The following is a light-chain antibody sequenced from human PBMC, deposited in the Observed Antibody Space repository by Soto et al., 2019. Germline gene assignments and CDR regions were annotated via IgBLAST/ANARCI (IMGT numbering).Light chain of an antibody. Sequence: DIHVTQSPSSLSASVGDIVTISCRASQSISTYLNWYQHKPGKAPKLMIHAAYSLRSGVPSRFSGSGSGTDFTLTISRLEPEDFAVYYCQQYGSSPRITCGQGTRLEIK. CDR3: QQYGSSPRIT. CDR2: AAY. CDR1: QSISTY. V-gene: IGKV1-39*01. J-gene: IGKJ5*01.